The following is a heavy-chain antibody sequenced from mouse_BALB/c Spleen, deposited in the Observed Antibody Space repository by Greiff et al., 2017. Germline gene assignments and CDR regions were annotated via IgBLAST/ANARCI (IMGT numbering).Heavy chain of an antibody. Sequence: EVKVVDSGGGLVKPGGSLKLSCAASGFTFSSYAMSWVRQTPEKRLEWVASISSGGSTYYPDSVKGRFTISRDNARNILYLQMSSLRSEDTAMYYCARVYGNDLYYAMDYWGQGTSVTVSS. CDR3: ARVYGNDLYYAMDY. D-gene: IGHD2-10*02. CDR2: ISSGGST. CDR1: GFTFSSYA. V-gene: IGHV5-6-5*01. J-gene: IGHJ4*01.